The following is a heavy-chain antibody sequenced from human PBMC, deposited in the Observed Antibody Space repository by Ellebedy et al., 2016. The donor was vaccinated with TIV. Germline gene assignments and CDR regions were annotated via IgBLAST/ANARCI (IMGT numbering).Heavy chain of an antibody. CDR3: VWFGQHVYYYGMDV. V-gene: IGHV3-23*01. J-gene: IGHJ6*02. D-gene: IGHD3-10*01. CDR2: ISGSGGST. Sequence: GGSLRLXXAASGFTFSIYGMSWVRQATGKGLEWVSFISGSGGSTYYADSVKGRFTISRDNSRNTLYLQMNSLRVEDTAVYYCVWFGQHVYYYGMDVWGQGTTVTVSS. CDR1: GFTFSIYG.